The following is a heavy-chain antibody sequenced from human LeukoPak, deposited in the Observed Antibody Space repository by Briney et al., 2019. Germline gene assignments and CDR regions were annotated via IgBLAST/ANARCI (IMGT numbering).Heavy chain of an antibody. CDR3: ARDKDWFDP. CDR2: ISSSGGTI. J-gene: IGHJ5*02. Sequence: PGGSLRLSCAASGFTFSSYAMSWVRQAPGKGLEWVSYISSSGGTIYYADSVKGRFTISRDNAKNSLYLQMNSLRAEDTAVYYCARDKDWFDPWGQGTLVTVSS. V-gene: IGHV3-48*04. CDR1: GFTFSSYA.